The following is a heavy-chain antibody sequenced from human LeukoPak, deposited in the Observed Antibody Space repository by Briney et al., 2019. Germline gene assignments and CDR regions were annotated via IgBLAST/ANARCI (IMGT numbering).Heavy chain of an antibody. CDR2: IYWNDDK. Sequence: SGPTLVNPTQTLTLTCTFSGFSLSTSGVGVGWIRQPPGKALEWLALIYWNDDKRYSPSLKSRLTITKDTSKNQVVLTMTNMDPVDTATYYCAHWGGYGYYYYYGMDVWGQGTTVTVSS. D-gene: IGHD5-12*01. J-gene: IGHJ6*02. V-gene: IGHV2-5*01. CDR1: GFSLSTSGVG. CDR3: AHWGGYGYYYYYGMDV.